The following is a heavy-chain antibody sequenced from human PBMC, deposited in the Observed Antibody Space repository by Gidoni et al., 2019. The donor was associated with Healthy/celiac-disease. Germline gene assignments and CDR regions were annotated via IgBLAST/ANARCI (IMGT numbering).Heavy chain of an antibody. J-gene: IGHJ4*02. CDR2: IIPIIGTA. CDR1: GGSFTSYA. D-gene: IGHD4-4*01. CDR3: ARVPESYADYSFAR. V-gene: IGHV1-69*06. Sequence: QVQVAQSGAEVKKRGDSVMVSCKASGGSFTSYAISWVRQAPGQGLEWMGGIIPIIGTANYAQKLQGRVTITADKSTSTAYMELSSLRSEDTAVYYCARVPESYADYSFARWGQGTLVTVSS.